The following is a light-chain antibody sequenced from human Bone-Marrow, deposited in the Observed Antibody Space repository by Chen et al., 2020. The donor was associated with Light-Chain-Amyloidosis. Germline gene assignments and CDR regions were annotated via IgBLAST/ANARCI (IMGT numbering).Light chain of an antibody. Sequence: SYELTQPPSVSVSPGQTARITCSGDDLPTKYAYWYQQKPGQAPVLVIHRDTERPSGISERFSGSSSGTTATLTISGVQAEDEADYHCPSADSSGTYEVIFGGGTKLTDL. CDR2: RDT. CDR3: PSADSSGTYEVI. CDR1: DLPTKY. J-gene: IGLJ2*01. V-gene: IGLV3-25*03.